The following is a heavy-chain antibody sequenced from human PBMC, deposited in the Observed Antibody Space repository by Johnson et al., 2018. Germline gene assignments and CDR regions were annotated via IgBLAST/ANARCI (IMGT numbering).Heavy chain of an antibody. J-gene: IGHJ3*02. CDR2: ISGSGGST. D-gene: IGHD5-18*01. V-gene: IGHV3-23*04. CDR1: GFTFSSYA. CDR3: AKDPSPPCLQLNDAFDI. Sequence: VQLVESGGGWVQPGGSLRLSCAASGFTFSSYAMNWVRQAPGKGLEWVSVISGSGGSTYYADSVKGRFTISRDNSKNTLYLQMNSLRAEDTAVYYCAKDPSPPCLQLNDAFDIWGQGTMVTVSS.